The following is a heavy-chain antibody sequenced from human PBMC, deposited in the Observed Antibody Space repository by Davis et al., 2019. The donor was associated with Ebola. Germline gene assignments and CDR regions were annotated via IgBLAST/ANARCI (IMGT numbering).Heavy chain of an antibody. CDR1: GYTFTSYD. J-gene: IGHJ6*02. D-gene: IGHD3-3*01. Sequence: ASVKVSCKASGYTFTSYDINWVRQATGQGLEWMGWMNPNSGNTGYAQKFQGRITMTRNTSIGTAYMELSRLRSDDTAVYYCARDNAKVILRFLEWLPPQDVWGQGTTVTVSS. CDR2: MNPNSGNT. V-gene: IGHV1-8*01. CDR3: ARDNAKVILRFLEWLPPQDV.